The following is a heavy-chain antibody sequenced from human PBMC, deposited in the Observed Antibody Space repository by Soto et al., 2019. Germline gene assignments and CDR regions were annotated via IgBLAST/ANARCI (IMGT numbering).Heavy chain of an antibody. CDR2: IYYSGST. Sequence: QLQLQESGPGLVKPSETLSLTCTVSGGSISSSSYYWGWIRQPPGKGLEWIGSIYYSGSTYYNPSSPSRDTVSVTTSKNQFALKLSSVPAADTAGYCCARRGGPMATTTWAWYFDLWGRGTLVTVSS. V-gene: IGHV4-39*01. CDR3: ARRGGPMATTTWAWYFDL. J-gene: IGHJ2*01. D-gene: IGHD5-12*01. CDR1: GGSISSSSYY.